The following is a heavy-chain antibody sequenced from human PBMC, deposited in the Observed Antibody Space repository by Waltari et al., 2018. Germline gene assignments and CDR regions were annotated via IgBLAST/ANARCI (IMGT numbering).Heavy chain of an antibody. J-gene: IGHJ6*03. CDR3: ARDYYYYIDV. V-gene: IGHV3-7*01. CDR2: IKQDGSEK. Sequence: EMQLVESVGGLVQPGGSLRLSCAFSGFTLSKYWMTWVRQAPGKGLEWVANIKQDGSEKSYVDSVKGRFTISRDNAKNSVYLQMNSVRAEDTALYYCARDYYYYIDVWGKGTTVTVSS. CDR1: GFTLSKYW.